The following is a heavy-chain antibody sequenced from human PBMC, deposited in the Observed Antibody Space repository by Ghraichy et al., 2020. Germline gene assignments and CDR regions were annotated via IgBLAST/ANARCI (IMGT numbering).Heavy chain of an antibody. V-gene: IGHV4-59*01. J-gene: IGHJ6*02. CDR2: IYYSGST. CDR3: ARDGYSYGYYYYYGMDV. CDR1: GGSISSYY. Sequence: SETLSLTCTVSGGSISSYYWSWIRQPPGKGLEWIGYIYYSGSTNYNPSLKSRVTISVDTSKNQFSLKLSSVTAADTAVYYCARDGYSYGYYYYYGMDVWGQGTTVPVS. D-gene: IGHD5-18*01.